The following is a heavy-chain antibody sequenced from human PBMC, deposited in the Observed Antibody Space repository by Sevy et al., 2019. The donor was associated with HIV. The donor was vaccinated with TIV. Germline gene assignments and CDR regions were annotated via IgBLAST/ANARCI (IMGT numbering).Heavy chain of an antibody. Sequence: SLRLSCAASGFTFSTYGMHWVRQAPGKGLEWVAVIWFDGSNTYYADSVKGRFTISRDIAKNTLHLQMNSLRVEDTAVYYCARDLEFYDYGDYGPAFMPDYWGQGTLVTVSS. V-gene: IGHV3-33*01. CDR3: ARDLEFYDYGDYGPAFMPDY. CDR2: IWFDGSNT. CDR1: GFTFSTYG. J-gene: IGHJ4*02. D-gene: IGHD4-17*01.